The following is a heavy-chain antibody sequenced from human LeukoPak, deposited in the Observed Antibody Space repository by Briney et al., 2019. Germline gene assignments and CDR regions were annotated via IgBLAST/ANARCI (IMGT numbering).Heavy chain of an antibody. V-gene: IGHV4-39*01. CDR1: GGSISSSSYY. D-gene: IGHD2-21*01. CDR2: IYYSGST. CDR3: ARTVTGIVVVRGYFDY. J-gene: IGHJ4*02. Sequence: SETLSLTCTVSGGSISSSSYYWGWLRQPPGKGLEWIGSIYYSGSTYYNPSLKSRVTISVDTSKNQFSLKLSSVTAADTAVYYCARTVTGIVVVRGYFDYWGQGTLVTVSS.